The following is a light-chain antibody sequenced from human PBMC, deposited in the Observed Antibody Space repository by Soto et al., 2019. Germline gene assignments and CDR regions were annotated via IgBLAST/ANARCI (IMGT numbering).Light chain of an antibody. V-gene: IGLV2-14*01. J-gene: IGLJ2*01. CDR2: EVS. CDR1: SSDVGGYNS. CDR3: SSYTSSSTLV. Sequence: QSALTQPPSASGSPGQSVTISCTGTSSDVGGYNSVSWYQQHPGKAPKLMTYEVSNRPSGISNRFSGSKSGNTASLTLSGLQAEDEADYYCSSYTSSSTLVFGGGTKLTVL.